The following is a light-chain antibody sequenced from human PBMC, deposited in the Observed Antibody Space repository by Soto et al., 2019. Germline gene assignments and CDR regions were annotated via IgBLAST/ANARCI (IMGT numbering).Light chain of an antibody. CDR2: AAS. CDR3: QKYNGAPPT. V-gene: IGKV1-27*01. CDR1: QGISNY. Sequence: DIPMTQSPSSLSASVGGRVTITCRASQGISNYLAWYQQKPGNVPKLLIYAASTLQSGVPSRFSGSGSGTDFTLTISTLQPEDVATYYCQKYNGAPPTFGQGTKVEIK. J-gene: IGKJ1*01.